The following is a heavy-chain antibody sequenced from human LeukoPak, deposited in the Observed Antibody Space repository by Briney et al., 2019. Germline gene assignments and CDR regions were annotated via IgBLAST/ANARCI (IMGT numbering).Heavy chain of an antibody. CDR1: EFSFTSYE. Sequence: QPGGSLRLSCAASEFSFTSYEMNWVSQAPGKGLEWISYISSTGNTIYYVDSVQGRFTISRDNAKNSLYLQMNSLRAEDTAVYYCARGRYCSGHNCYFDYWGQGTLVTVSS. CDR2: ISSTGNTI. V-gene: IGHV3-48*03. J-gene: IGHJ4*02. D-gene: IGHD2-15*01. CDR3: ARGRYCSGHNCYFDY.